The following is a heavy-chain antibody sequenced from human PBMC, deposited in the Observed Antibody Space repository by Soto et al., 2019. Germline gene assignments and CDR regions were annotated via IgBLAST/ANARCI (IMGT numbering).Heavy chain of an antibody. V-gene: IGHV5-51*01. CDR3: ARAVGYSDASACYRLAL. Sequence: GESLKISCKGSGYDFTHYWIAWVRQTPGKGLEWMGVIYPGDSDTKYSPSFQGQVTISADKSIDTAYLQRSGLKASDTAIYYCARAVGYSDASACYRLALCGKGTWVTVSS. CDR1: GYDFTHYW. CDR2: IYPGDSDT. D-gene: IGHD3-3*01. J-gene: IGHJ1*01.